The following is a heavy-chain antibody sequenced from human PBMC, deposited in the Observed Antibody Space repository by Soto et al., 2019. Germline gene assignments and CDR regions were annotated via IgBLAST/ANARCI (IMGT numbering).Heavy chain of an antibody. D-gene: IGHD6-19*01. CDR2: IYYIGST. Sequence: PSETLSLTCTVSGGSISSYYWSWIRQSPGKGLEWIGYIYYIGSTNYNPSLKSRVTISVDTSKNQFPLKLSSVTAADTAVYYCARDTGLADDYWGQGTLVTVSS. V-gene: IGHV4-59*01. J-gene: IGHJ4*02. CDR3: ARDTGLADDY. CDR1: GGSISSYY.